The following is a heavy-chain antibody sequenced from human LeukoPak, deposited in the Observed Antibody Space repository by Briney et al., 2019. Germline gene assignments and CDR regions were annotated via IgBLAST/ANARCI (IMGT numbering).Heavy chain of an antibody. V-gene: IGHV4-38-2*01. J-gene: IGHJ4*02. D-gene: IGHD6-13*01. Sequence: SETLSLTCAVSGYSISSGYYWGWIRQPPGKGLELIGSIYHSGSTYYNPSLKSRVTISVDTSKNQFSLKLSSVTAADTAVYYCARAIAAAAPFDYWGQGTLVTVSS. CDR1: GYSISSGYY. CDR2: IYHSGST. CDR3: ARAIAAAAPFDY.